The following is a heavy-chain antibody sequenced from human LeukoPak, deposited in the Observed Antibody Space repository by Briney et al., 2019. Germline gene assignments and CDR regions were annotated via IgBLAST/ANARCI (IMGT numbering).Heavy chain of an antibody. J-gene: IGHJ6*03. CDR1: AFTFKTFA. Sequence: GGSLRLSCAASAFTFKTFAAHWVRQAPGKGLEWVGRIKSKTDGGTTDYAAPVKGRFTISRDDSKNTLYLQMNSLKTEDTAVYYCTTVNTIFGPWYYYYYMDVWGKGTTVTVSS. D-gene: IGHD3-3*01. CDR2: IKSKTDGGTT. V-gene: IGHV3-15*01. CDR3: TTVNTIFGPWYYYYYMDV.